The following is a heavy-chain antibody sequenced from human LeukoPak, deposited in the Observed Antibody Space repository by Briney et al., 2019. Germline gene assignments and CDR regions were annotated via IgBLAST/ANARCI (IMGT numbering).Heavy chain of an antibody. V-gene: IGHV5-51*01. CDR2: IYPGDSDT. J-gene: IGHJ5*02. D-gene: IGHD2-21*02. Sequence: GESLKISCKGSGYSFTNYWIAWVRQMPGNGLEWMGIIYPGDSDTRYSPSFQGQVTISADRSINTAYLQWSSLKASDTAIYYCARLPYCGGDCYPNWFDPWGQGTLVIVSS. CDR1: GYSFTNYW. CDR3: ARLPYCGGDCYPNWFDP.